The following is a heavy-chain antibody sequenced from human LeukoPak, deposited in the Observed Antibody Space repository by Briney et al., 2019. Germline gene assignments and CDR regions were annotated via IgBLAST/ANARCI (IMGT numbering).Heavy chain of an antibody. Sequence: EASVKVSCKASGYTFTGYYMHWVRQAPGQGLEWMGWINPNSGGTNYAQKFQGRVTMTRDTSISKTYMELSSLRSEDTAVYYCARVGYSYGFLYYYYMDVWGKGTTVTVSS. CDR2: INPNSGGT. CDR3: ARVGYSYGFLYYYYMDV. V-gene: IGHV1-2*02. J-gene: IGHJ6*03. CDR1: GYTFTGYY. D-gene: IGHD5-18*01.